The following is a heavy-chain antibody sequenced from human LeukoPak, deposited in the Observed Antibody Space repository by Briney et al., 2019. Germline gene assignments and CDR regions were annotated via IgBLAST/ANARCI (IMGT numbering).Heavy chain of an antibody. V-gene: IGHV3-30*03. CDR2: ISYDGSNK. Sequence: GGSLRLSCAASGFTFSSYGMHWVRQAPGKGLEWVAVISYDGSNKYYADSVKGRFTISRDNAKNSLYLQMNSLRAEDTAVYYCARDGHIVVVPAAISYYYYGMDVWGQGTTVTVSS. CDR1: GFTFSSYG. CDR3: ARDGHIVVVPAAISYYYYGMDV. D-gene: IGHD2-2*02. J-gene: IGHJ6*02.